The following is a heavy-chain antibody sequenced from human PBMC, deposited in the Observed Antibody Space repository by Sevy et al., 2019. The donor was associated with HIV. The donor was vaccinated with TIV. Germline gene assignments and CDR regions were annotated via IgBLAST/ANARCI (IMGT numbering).Heavy chain of an antibody. CDR1: GNNFNSYW. CDR3: ARSGYSGYAFDY. CDR2: IYPSDSDT. Sequence: GESLKISCKGFGNNFNSYWIGWVRQMPGKGLELMGFIYPSDSDTRYNPPFQGQATISADKSISTAYLQWSSLKASDTAIYYCARSGYSGYAFDYWGQGTLVTVSS. J-gene: IGHJ4*02. D-gene: IGHD5-12*01. V-gene: IGHV5-51*01.